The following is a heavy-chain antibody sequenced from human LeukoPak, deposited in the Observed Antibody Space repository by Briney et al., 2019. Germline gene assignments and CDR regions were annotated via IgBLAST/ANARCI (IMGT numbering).Heavy chain of an antibody. CDR2: IKQDGSEK. CDR1: GFTFTKYW. D-gene: IGHD2-2*01. Sequence: PGGSLRLSCAASGFTFTKYWMTWVRQAPGKGLEWVANIKQDGSEKFYVDSVKGRFTISRDNAKNSLDLQINSLGAEDTAVYYCARGLDCRSTSCYPDNWGQGTLVTVSS. CDR3: ARGLDCRSTSCYPDN. V-gene: IGHV3-7*01. J-gene: IGHJ4*02.